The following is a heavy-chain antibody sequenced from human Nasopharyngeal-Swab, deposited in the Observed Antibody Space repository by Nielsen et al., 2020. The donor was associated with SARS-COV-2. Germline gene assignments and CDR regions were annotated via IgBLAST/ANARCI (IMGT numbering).Heavy chain of an antibody. CDR2: ISYDGSNK. CDR1: GFTFSSYW. J-gene: IGHJ6*04. V-gene: IGHV3-30-3*01. Sequence: GESLKISCAASGFTFSSYWMHWVRQAPGKGLEWVAVISYDGSNKYYADSVKGRFTISRDNSKNTLYLQMNSLRAEDTAVYYCARDLGDVWGKGTTVTVSS. CDR3: ARDLGDV.